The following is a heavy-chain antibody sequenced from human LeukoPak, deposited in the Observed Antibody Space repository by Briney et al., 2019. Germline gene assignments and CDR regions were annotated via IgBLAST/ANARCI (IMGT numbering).Heavy chain of an antibody. D-gene: IGHD3-22*01. CDR2: IIPIFGTA. CDR1: GGTFSSYA. V-gene: IGHV1-69*13. J-gene: IGHJ5*02. Sequence: SGKVSCKASGGTFSSYAISWVRQAPGQGLEWMGGIIPIFGTANYAQKFQGRVTITADESTSTAYMELSSLRSEDTAVYYCARARSPSSGYLLRDHNWFDPWGQGTLVTVSS. CDR3: ARARSPSSGYLLRDHNWFDP.